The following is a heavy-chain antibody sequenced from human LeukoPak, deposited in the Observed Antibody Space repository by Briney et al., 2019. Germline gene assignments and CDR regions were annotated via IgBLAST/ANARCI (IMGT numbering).Heavy chain of an antibody. J-gene: IGHJ4*02. CDR2: IYYSGST. CDR3: ARAPGGCYSSSCLDY. V-gene: IGHV4-59*01. Sequence: GSLRLSCAASGFTFSNYNINWVRQAPGKGLEWIGHIYYSGSTNYNPSLKSRVTISVDTSKNQFSLKLSSVTAADTAVYYCARAPGGCYSSSCLDYWGQGTLVTVSS. CDR1: GFTFSNYN. D-gene: IGHD6-13*01.